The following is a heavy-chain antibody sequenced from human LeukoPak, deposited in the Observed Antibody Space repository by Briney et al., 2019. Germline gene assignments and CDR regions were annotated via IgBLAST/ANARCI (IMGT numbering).Heavy chain of an antibody. D-gene: IGHD3-9*01. V-gene: IGHV4-34*01. Sequence: SEPLSLTCAVYGGSFSGYYWSWIRQPPGKGLEWIGEINHSGSTNYNPSLKSRVTISVDTSKNQFSLKLSSVTAADTAVYYCARVFGIDWSFDYWGQGTLVTVSS. J-gene: IGHJ4*02. CDR2: INHSGST. CDR1: GGSFSGYY. CDR3: ARVFGIDWSFDY.